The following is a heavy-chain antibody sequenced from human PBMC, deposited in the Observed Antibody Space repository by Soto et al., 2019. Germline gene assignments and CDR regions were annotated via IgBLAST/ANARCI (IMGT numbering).Heavy chain of an antibody. Sequence: ASVKVSCKASGYTFTGYYMHWVRQAPGQGLEWMGWINPNSGGTNYAQKFQGWVTMTRDTSISTAYMELSRLRSDDTAVYYCAREHCSGGSCYSGYFDYWGQGTLVTVSS. CDR2: INPNSGGT. V-gene: IGHV1-2*04. CDR1: GYTFTGYY. D-gene: IGHD2-15*01. J-gene: IGHJ4*02. CDR3: AREHCSGGSCYSGYFDY.